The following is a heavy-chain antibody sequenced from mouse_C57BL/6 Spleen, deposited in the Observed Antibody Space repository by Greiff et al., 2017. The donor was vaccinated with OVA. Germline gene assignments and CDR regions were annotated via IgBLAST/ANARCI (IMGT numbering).Heavy chain of an antibody. Sequence: QVQLQQPGTELVKPGASVKLSCKASGYTFTSYWMHWVKQRPGQGLEWIGNINPSNGGTNYTEKFKSKATLTVATSSSPAFLLLSSLTYDASAVFDGARNYSNDKGDAMDDWGKGTTVTVAS. CDR3: ARNYSNDKGDAMDD. CDR1: GYTFTSYW. CDR2: INPSNGGT. V-gene: IGHV1-53*01. D-gene: IGHD2-12*01. J-gene: IGHJ4*01.